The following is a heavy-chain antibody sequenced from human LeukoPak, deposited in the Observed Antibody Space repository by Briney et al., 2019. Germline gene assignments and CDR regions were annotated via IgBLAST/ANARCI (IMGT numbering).Heavy chain of an antibody. D-gene: IGHD3-10*01. CDR1: GGSISSTNW. CDR3: ARAYASGAFDI. V-gene: IGHV4-4*02. J-gene: IGHJ3*02. Sequence: SGTLSLTCAVSGGSISSTNWWTWVRQPPGKGLEWIGEIYHGGSTNYNPSLRSRVTISLDKSKNQFSVKLNSVTAADTAVYYCARAYASGAFDIWGQGTMVTVSS. CDR2: IYHGGST.